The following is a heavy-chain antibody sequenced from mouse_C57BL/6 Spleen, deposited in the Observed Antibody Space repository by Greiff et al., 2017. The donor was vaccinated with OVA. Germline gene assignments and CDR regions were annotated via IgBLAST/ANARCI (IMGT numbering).Heavy chain of an antibody. Sequence: QVQLQQSGPELVKPGASVKISCKASGYSFTSYYIHWVKQRPGQGLEWIGWIYPGSGNTKYNEKFKGKATLTADTSSSTAYMQLSSLTSEDSAVYYCASRGYGSSYEWYFEVWGTGTTVTVSS. CDR1: GYSFTSYY. CDR3: ASRGYGSSYEWYFEV. V-gene: IGHV1-66*01. D-gene: IGHD1-1*01. J-gene: IGHJ1*03. CDR2: IYPGSGNT.